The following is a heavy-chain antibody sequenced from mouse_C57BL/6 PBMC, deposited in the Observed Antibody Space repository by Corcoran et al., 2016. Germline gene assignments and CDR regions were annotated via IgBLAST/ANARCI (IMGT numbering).Heavy chain of an antibody. V-gene: IGHV1-26*01. Sequence: QLQQSVPALVKPRASLTISCKTSGYTFTDYYMNGVKQSNGKSLEWLVYINPNNGGTSYNQKFTGKATLTIDKSSSTAYMELRSLTSEDSAVYYCARRGLRYCDVWGTGTTVTVSS. D-gene: IGHD3-1*01. CDR2: INPNNGGT. J-gene: IGHJ1*03. CDR3: ARRGLRYCDV. CDR1: GYTFTDYY.